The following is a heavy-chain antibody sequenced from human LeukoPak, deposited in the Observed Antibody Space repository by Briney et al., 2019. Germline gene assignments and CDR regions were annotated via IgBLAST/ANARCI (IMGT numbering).Heavy chain of an antibody. Sequence: ASETLSLTCAVYGGSFSGYYWSWIRQPPGKGLEWIGEINHSGSTNYNPSLKSRVTISVDTSKNQFSLNLSSVTAADTAVYYCARQGGMGGPWYFDLWGRGTLVTVSS. CDR3: ARQGGMGGPWYFDL. V-gene: IGHV4-34*01. D-gene: IGHD3-16*01. CDR1: GGSFSGYY. J-gene: IGHJ2*01. CDR2: INHSGST.